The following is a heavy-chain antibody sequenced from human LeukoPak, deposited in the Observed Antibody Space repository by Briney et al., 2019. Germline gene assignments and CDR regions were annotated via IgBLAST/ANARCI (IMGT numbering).Heavy chain of an antibody. CDR2: IIPILGIA. CDR3: AREDVEDGYPQHFDY. Sequence: GASVKVSCKASGGTFSSYAISWVRQAPGQGLEWMGRIIPILGIANYAQKFQGRVTITADKSTSTAYMELSSLRSEDTAVYYCAREDVEDGYPQHFDYWGQGTLVTVSS. V-gene: IGHV1-69*04. CDR1: GGTFSSYA. D-gene: IGHD5-24*01. J-gene: IGHJ4*02.